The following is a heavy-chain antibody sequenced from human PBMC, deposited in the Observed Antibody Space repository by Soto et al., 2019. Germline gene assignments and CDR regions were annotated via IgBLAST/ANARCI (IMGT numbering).Heavy chain of an antibody. D-gene: IGHD1-26*01. CDR3: AGIYSGSPGGTLRY. V-gene: IGHV1-3*01. Sequence: ASVKVSCKASGYTFTSYAMHWVRQAPGQRLEWMGWINAGNGNTKYSQKFQGRVTITRDTSASTAYMELSSVTAADTAVYYCAGIYSGSPGGTLRYWGQGTLVTVSS. CDR1: GYTFTSYA. CDR2: INAGNGNT. J-gene: IGHJ4*02.